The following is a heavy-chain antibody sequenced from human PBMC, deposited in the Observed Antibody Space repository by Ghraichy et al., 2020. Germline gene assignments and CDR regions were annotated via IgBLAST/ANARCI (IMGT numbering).Heavy chain of an antibody. D-gene: IGHD1-26*01. J-gene: IGHJ4*02. CDR2: ISDGAGRT. Sequence: GGSLRLSCAASGFTFRNYAMTWVRQAPGKRLEWVSSISDGAGRTYYADSVKGRFTISRDNSKNTLDLQMKSLRAEDTAVYYCATRILGATHYDYWGQGTLVTVSS. CDR1: GFTFRNYA. CDR3: ATRILGATHYDY. V-gene: IGHV3-23*01.